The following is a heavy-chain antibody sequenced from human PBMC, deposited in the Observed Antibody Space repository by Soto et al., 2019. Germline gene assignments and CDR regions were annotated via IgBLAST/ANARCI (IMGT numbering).Heavy chain of an antibody. CDR1: GDSISSYY. CDR2: IYYSGST. V-gene: IGHV4-59*01. Sequence: SETLSLTCSVSGDSISSYYWTWIRQPPGKGLEWIGYIYYSGSTNYNPSLKSRVTIFVETARNQFSLKVSSVTAAETAVYYCARATNWGDWYFDLWGRGTLVTVSS. J-gene: IGHJ2*01. D-gene: IGHD7-27*01. CDR3: ARATNWGDWYFDL.